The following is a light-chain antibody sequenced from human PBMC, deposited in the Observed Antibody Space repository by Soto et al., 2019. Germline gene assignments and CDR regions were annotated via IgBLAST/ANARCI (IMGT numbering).Light chain of an antibody. CDR3: QQYHYWPLT. J-gene: IGKJ3*01. Sequence: EIVMTHSPATLSVSPGEGATLSCRASESVGTHLAWYQQKPGQAPRLLVYGASTRATGIPARFSGGGSGAEFTLTITSLQSEGFAIYYCQQYHYWPLTFGPGTKVDIK. V-gene: IGKV3D-15*01. CDR1: ESVGTH. CDR2: GAS.